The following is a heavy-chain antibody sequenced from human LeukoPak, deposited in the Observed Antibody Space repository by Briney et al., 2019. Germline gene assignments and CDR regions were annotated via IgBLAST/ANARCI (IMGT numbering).Heavy chain of an antibody. J-gene: IGHJ5*02. D-gene: IGHD3-3*01. V-gene: IGHV1-46*01. CDR1: GYIFTSYY. CDR2: IIPTGGST. CDR3: ARHWSPYVSGLTNNWFDP. Sequence: ASVKVSCKASGYIFTSYYMHWMRQAPGQGLEWLGMIIPTGGSTTYAHKFQGRVTMTRDTSTSTVYMELSSLRSEDTAVYYCARHWSPYVSGLTNNWFDPWGQGALVTVSS.